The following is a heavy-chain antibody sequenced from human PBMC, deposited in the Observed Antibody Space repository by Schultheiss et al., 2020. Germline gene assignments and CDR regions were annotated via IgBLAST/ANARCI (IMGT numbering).Heavy chain of an antibody. J-gene: IGHJ5*02. CDR3: ARDWAGYTNWFDP. V-gene: IGHV3-21*01. D-gene: IGHD3/OR15-3a*01. CDR2: ISSSSSYI. Sequence: GESLKISCAASGFTFSSYAMSWVRQAPGKGLEWVSSISSSSSYIYYADSVKGRFTISRDNSKNTLYLQMNSLRAEDTAVYYCARDWAGYTNWFDPWGQGTLVTVSS. CDR1: GFTFSSYA.